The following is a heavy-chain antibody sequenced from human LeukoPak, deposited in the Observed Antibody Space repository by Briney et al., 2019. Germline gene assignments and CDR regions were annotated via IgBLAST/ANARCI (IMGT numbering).Heavy chain of an antibody. D-gene: IGHD3-10*01. Sequence: DSVKVSCKASGYTFTSYDINWVRQATGQGLEWMGWMNPNSGNTGYAQKFQGRVTMTRNTSISTAYMELSSLRSEDTAVYYCARGINGILWFGVYYYYYMDVWGKGTTVTISS. CDR1: GYTFTSYD. J-gene: IGHJ6*03. CDR2: MNPNSGNT. V-gene: IGHV1-8*01. CDR3: ARGINGILWFGVYYYYYMDV.